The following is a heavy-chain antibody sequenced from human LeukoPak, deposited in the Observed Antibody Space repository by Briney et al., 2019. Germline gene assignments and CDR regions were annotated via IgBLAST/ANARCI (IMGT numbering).Heavy chain of an antibody. CDR2: INPNSGGT. CDR1: GYTFTGYY. D-gene: IGHD5-24*01. V-gene: IGHV1-2*02. J-gene: IGHJ4*02. CDR3: AITRRDGYNRFDY. Sequence: ASVKVSCKASGYTFTGYYMHWVRQAPGQGLEWMGWINPNSGGTSYAQKFQGRVTMTRDTSISTAYMELSRLRSDDTAVYYCAITRRDGYNRFDYWGQGTLVTVSS.